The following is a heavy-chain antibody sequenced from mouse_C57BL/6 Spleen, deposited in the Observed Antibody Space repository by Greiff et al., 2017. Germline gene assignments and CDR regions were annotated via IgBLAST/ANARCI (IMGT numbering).Heavy chain of an antibody. Sequence: EVKVVESGGGLVKPGGSLKLSCAASGFTFSSYAMSWVRQTPEKRLEWVATISDGGSYTYYPDNVKGRFTISRDNAKNNLYLQMSHLKSEDTAMYYCASNWDGYWYFDVWGTGTTVTVSS. CDR3: ASNWDGYWYFDV. CDR2: ISDGGSYT. J-gene: IGHJ1*03. V-gene: IGHV5-4*03. CDR1: GFTFSSYA. D-gene: IGHD4-1*01.